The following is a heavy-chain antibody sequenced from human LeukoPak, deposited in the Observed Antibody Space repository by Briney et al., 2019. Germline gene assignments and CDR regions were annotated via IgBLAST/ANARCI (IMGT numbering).Heavy chain of an antibody. V-gene: IGHV1-18*04. Sequence: ASVKVSCKASGYTFTGYYMHWVRQAPGQGLEWMGWISAYNGNTNYAQKLQGRVTMTTDTSTSTAYMELRSLRSGDTAVYYCARSDIVVVPAADYWGQGTLVTVSS. CDR1: GYTFTGYY. D-gene: IGHD2-2*01. J-gene: IGHJ4*02. CDR3: ARSDIVVVPAADY. CDR2: ISAYNGNT.